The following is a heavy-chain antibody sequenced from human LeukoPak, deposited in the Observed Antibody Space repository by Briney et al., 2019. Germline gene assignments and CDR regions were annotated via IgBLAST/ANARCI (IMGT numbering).Heavy chain of an antibody. V-gene: IGHV1-69*04. J-gene: IGHJ4*02. CDR3: AGDSSGYYRGY. CDR1: GGTFSSYA. Sequence: SVKVSCKASGGTFSSYAISWVRQAPGQGLEWMGRIIPILGIANYAQKFQGRVTITADKSTSTAYMELSSLRSEDTAVYYCAGDSSGYYRGYWGQGTLVTVSS. CDR2: IIPILGIA. D-gene: IGHD3-22*01.